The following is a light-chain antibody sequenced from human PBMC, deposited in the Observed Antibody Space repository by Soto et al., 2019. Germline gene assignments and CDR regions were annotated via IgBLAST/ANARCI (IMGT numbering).Light chain of an antibody. CDR1: SSNIGAGYD. Sequence: QSVLTQPPSVSGAPGQRVTISCTGSSSNIGAGYDVLWYQQLPGTAPKLLIYGNSNRPSGVPDRFSGSKSGTSASLAITGLQAEDEADYYCQSYDSSLSGWHVFGTGTKLTVL. V-gene: IGLV1-40*01. CDR2: GNS. CDR3: QSYDSSLSGWHV. J-gene: IGLJ1*01.